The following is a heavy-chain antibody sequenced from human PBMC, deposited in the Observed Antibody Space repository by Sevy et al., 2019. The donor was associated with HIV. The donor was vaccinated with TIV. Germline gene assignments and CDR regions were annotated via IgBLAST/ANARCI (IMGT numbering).Heavy chain of an antibody. CDR3: ARGLYYYRGGNKNFDL. D-gene: IGHD3-10*01. CDR2: IKKDGSEV. J-gene: IGHJ4*02. V-gene: IGHV3-7*01. Sequence: GGSLRLSCVGSEFTFNDFFMTWVRQAPGKGLEWVANIKKDGSEVEYTDSLKGRFTVSRDNAKNSLYLQMSSLRAEDTAVYYCARGLYYYRGGNKNFDLWGQGTQVTVSS. CDR1: EFTFNDFF.